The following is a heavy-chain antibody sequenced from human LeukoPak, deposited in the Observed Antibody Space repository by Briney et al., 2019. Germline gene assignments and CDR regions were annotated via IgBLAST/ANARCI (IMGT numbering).Heavy chain of an antibody. J-gene: IGHJ4*02. D-gene: IGHD3-10*01. Sequence: ASVKVSCKASGYTFTGYYMHWVRQAPGQGLEWMGWISAYNGNTNYAQKLQGRVTMTTDTSTSTAYMELRSLRSDDTAVYYCARDVRITMVRRVIRYFDYWGQGTLVTVSS. CDR3: ARDVRITMVRRVIRYFDY. V-gene: IGHV1-18*04. CDR1: GYTFTGYY. CDR2: ISAYNGNT.